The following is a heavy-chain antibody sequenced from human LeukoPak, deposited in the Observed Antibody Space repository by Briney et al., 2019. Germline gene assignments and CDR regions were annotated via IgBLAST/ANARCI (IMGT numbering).Heavy chain of an antibody. CDR2: IKSKTDGGTT. Sequence: GGSLRLSCAASGFTFSNAWMSWVRQAPGKGLEWVGRIKSKTDGGTTDYAAPVKGRFTISRDDSKNTLYLQMNSLKTEDTAVYYCTPTGQLEPRLVLMDVWGKGTTVTVSS. CDR3: TPTGQLEPRLVLMDV. D-gene: IGHD1-1*01. V-gene: IGHV3-15*01. CDR1: GFTFSNAW. J-gene: IGHJ6*04.